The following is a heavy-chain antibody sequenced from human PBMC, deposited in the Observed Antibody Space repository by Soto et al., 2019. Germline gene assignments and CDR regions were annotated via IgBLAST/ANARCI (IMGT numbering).Heavy chain of an antibody. CDR3: ARAGVEYYEFWRAYYGMDV. V-gene: IGHV6-1*01. J-gene: IGHJ6*02. CDR2: TYYRSKWYN. CDR1: GDSVSSNSAA. Sequence: SQTISRTCALSGDSVSSNSAAWNWISQSPSRGLEWLRRTYYRSKWYNDYAVSVKSRITITPDTSKNQFSLQLHSVTPEDTAVYYCARAGVEYYEFWRAYYGMDVRGPGPSVT. D-gene: IGHD3-3*01.